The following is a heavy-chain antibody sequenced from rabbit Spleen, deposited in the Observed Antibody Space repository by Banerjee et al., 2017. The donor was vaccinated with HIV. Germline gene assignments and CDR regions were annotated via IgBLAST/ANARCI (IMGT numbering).Heavy chain of an antibody. CDR2: IAGSSSDVT. J-gene: IGHJ4*01. CDR1: GFSFNSGYD. Sequence: QSLEESGGGLVKPGASLTLTCKASGFSFNSGYDMCWVRQAPGKGLEWISCIAGSSSDVTYSATWAKGRFTCSKTSSTTVTLQMTRLTAADTATYFCARDLDGVIGWNFGWWGPGTLVTVS. D-gene: IGHD1-1*01. CDR3: ARDLDGVIGWNFGW. V-gene: IGHV1S40*01.